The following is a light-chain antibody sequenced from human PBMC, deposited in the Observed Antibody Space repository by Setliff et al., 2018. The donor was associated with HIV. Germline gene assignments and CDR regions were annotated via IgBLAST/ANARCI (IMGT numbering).Light chain of an antibody. CDR2: DVN. V-gene: IGLV2-14*03. CDR1: SSDVGGYNY. Sequence: QSALTQPASVSGSPGQSITISCTGNSSDVGGYNYVSWYQQHPGKAPKLMIYDVNNRPSGVSNRFSGSKSGNTASLTISGLQAEDGADYYCSSYTSRAEVFGTGTKV. CDR3: SSYTSRAEV. J-gene: IGLJ1*01.